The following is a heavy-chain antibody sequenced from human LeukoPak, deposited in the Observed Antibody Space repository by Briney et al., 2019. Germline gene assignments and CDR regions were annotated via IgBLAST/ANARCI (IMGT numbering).Heavy chain of an antibody. V-gene: IGHV4-59*01. Sequence: PSETLSLTCTVSGGSISNYYRNWIRQPPGKGLEWIGYVYYSGSTEYNPSLRSRVTMSLEMSKHQFSLNLTSVTAADTAVYYCASNTATVFDYWGQGALVTVSS. CDR1: GGSISNYY. CDR2: VYYSGST. CDR3: ASNTATVFDY. J-gene: IGHJ4*02. D-gene: IGHD2-21*02.